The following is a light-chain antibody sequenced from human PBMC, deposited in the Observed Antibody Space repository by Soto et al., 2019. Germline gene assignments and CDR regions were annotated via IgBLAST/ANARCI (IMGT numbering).Light chain of an antibody. Sequence: QLVLTQPPSASASLGASVKLTCTLSSGHNSYAIAWHKQQPEKGPRYLMKLNSDGSHSKGDGIPDRFSGSSSGAERYLTISSLQSEDEADYYCQTWSTDIRVFGGGTKLTVL. J-gene: IGLJ3*02. CDR1: SGHNSYA. CDR3: QTWSTDIRV. CDR2: LNSDGSH. V-gene: IGLV4-69*01.